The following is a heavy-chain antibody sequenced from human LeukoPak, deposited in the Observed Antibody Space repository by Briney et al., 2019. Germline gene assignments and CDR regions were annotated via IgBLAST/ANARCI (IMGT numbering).Heavy chain of an antibody. D-gene: IGHD3-10*01. V-gene: IGHV3-23*01. Sequence: PGGSLRLSCAASGFIFSSYAMSWVRQAPGKGLEWVSAISGSGDGTYFADSVKGRFTISRDNSKSTLYLQMNSLRAEDTAVYYCVKDHGSGSYFDYWGQGTLVTVSS. J-gene: IGHJ4*02. CDR1: GFIFSSYA. CDR2: ISGSGDGT. CDR3: VKDHGSGSYFDY.